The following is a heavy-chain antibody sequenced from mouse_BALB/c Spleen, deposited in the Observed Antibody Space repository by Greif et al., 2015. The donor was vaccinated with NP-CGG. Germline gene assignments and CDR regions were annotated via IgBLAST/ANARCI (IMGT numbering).Heavy chain of an antibody. V-gene: IGHV2-2*02. CDR3: ARNAIYYDYETAWFAY. Sequence: QVQLQQSGPGLVQPSQSLSITCTVSGFSLTSYGVHWVRQSPGKGLEWLGVIWSGGSTDHNAAFISRLSISKDNSKSQVFFKMNSLQANDTAIYYCARNAIYYDYETAWFAYWGQGTLVTVSA. CDR1: GFSLTSYG. CDR2: IWSGGST. J-gene: IGHJ3*01. D-gene: IGHD2-4*01.